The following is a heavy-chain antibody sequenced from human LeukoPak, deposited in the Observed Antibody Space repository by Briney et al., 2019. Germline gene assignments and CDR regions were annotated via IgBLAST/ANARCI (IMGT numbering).Heavy chain of an antibody. CDR2: IDPSSRGT. Sequence: ASVKVSCKASGYTFTNYRIHWVRQAPGQGLEWMGWIDPSSRGTDYAQKLQGRVTMTTDTSTSTAYMELRSLRSDDTAVYYCARDITSGMYGSGSYYDDYWGQGTLVTVSS. D-gene: IGHD3-10*01. J-gene: IGHJ4*02. CDR1: GYTFTNYR. V-gene: IGHV1-18*04. CDR3: ARDITSGMYGSGSYYDDY.